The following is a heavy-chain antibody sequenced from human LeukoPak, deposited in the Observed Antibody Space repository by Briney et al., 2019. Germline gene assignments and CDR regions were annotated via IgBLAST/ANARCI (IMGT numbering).Heavy chain of an antibody. CDR1: GGSISSSSYY. D-gene: IGHD3-16*02. CDR3: ATYMESVWGNYRPFDY. V-gene: IGHV4-39*01. J-gene: IGHJ4*02. CDR2: IYYSGNT. Sequence: SETLSLTCTVSGGSISSSSYYWAWIRQPPGKGLEWIGSIYYSGNTYYNPSLKSRVTISVDTSKNQFSLKLSSVTAADTAVFYCATYMESVWGNYRPFDYWGQGTLVTVSS.